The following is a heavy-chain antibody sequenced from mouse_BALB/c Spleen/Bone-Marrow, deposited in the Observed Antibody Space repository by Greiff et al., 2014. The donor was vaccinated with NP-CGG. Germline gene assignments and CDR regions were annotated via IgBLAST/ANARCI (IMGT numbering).Heavy chain of an antibody. CDR3: ARSSPTTWAMDY. CDR1: GFSLTSYG. V-gene: IGHV2-6*02. J-gene: IGHJ4*01. Sequence: VQLQQSGPGLVAPSQSLSITCTVSGFSLTSYGVHWVRQPPGKGLEWLVVIWSDGSTTYNSALKSRLSISKDNSKSQVFLKMNSLQTDDTAMYYCARSSPTTWAMDYWGQGTSVTVSS. CDR2: IWSDGST. D-gene: IGHD2-12*01.